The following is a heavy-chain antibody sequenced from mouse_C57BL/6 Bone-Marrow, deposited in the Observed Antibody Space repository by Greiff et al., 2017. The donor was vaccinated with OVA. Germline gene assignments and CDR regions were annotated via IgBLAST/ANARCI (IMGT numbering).Heavy chain of an antibody. J-gene: IGHJ2*01. D-gene: IGHD2-5*01. CDR2: IYPGGGYT. V-gene: IGHV1-63*01. CDR1: GYTFTNYW. Sequence: QVQLQQSGAELVRPGTSVKMSCKASGYTFTNYWIGWAKQRPGHGLEWIGDIYPGGGYTNYNEKFKGKATLTADKSSSTAYMQFSSLTSEDSAIYYCARSAYSNYGYFDYWGQGTTLTVSS. CDR3: ARSAYSNYGYFDY.